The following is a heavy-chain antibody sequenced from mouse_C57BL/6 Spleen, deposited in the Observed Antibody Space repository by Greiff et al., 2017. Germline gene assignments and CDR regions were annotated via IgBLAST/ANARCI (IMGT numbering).Heavy chain of an antibody. Sequence: QVQLQQSGPELVKPGASVKISCKASGYAFSSSWMNWVKQRPGKGLEWIGRIYPGDGDTNYNGKFKGKATLTADKSSSTAYLQLSSLTSEDSAVYVCASGSIYYGNYAFAYWGQGTLVTVSA. CDR2: IYPGDGDT. J-gene: IGHJ3*01. V-gene: IGHV1-82*01. CDR1: GYAFSSSW. D-gene: IGHD2-1*01. CDR3: ASGSIYYGNYAFAY.